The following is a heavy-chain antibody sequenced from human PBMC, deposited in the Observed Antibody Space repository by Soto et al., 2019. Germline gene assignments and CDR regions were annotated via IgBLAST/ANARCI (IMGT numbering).Heavy chain of an antibody. CDR1: VGSISSSSYY. D-gene: IGHD1-20*01. Sequence: SETLSLTCTFSVGSISSSSYYCGWIRQPPGKGLEWIGSIYYSGSTYYNPSLKSRVTISVDTSKNQFSLKLSSVTAADTAVYYCASITRWESPLYYWGQGTLVTVSS. V-gene: IGHV4-39*01. CDR3: ASITRWESPLYY. J-gene: IGHJ4*02. CDR2: IYYSGST.